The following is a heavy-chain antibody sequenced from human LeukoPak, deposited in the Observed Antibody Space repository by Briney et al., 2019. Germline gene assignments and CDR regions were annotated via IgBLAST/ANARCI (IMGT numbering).Heavy chain of an antibody. CDR3: SRSPTQRYYYYYMDV. D-gene: IGHD4-11*01. CDR1: GGTFSSYA. J-gene: IGHJ6*03. CDR2: IFPIFGTA. V-gene: IGHV1-69*05. Sequence: SVKVSCKASGGTFSSYAISWVRQAPGQGREWMGGIFPIFGTANYAQKFQGRVTITTDESTSTAYMELSSLRSEDTAVYYCSRSPTQRYYYYYMDVWGKGTTVTVS.